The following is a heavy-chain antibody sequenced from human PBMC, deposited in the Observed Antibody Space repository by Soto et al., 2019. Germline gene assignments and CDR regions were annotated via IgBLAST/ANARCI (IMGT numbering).Heavy chain of an antibody. Sequence: GGSLRLSCTACRFAFGDYTMSWFRQAPGKGVEWVGFIRSKLYGGTTYYAASVKGRFTISRDDSKSIAYLQMNSLKTEDTAVYYCTTNYYDSSGYDNRFDPWGQGTLVTVSS. V-gene: IGHV3-49*03. J-gene: IGHJ5*02. CDR3: TTNYYDSSGYDNRFDP. CDR2: IRSKLYGGTT. CDR1: RFAFGDYT. D-gene: IGHD3-22*01.